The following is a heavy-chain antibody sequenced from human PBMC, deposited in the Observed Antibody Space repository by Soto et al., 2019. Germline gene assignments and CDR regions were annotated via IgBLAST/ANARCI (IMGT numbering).Heavy chain of an antibody. V-gene: IGHV4-61*01. CDR1: GGSVSSGSYY. J-gene: IGHJ3*02. D-gene: IGHD3-16*01. CDR3: AGFSRGAGGGAFDI. CDR2: IYYSGST. Sequence: SETLSLTCTVSGGSVSSGSYYWSWIRQPPGKGLEWIGNIYYSGSTNYNPSLKSRFTISVDTSKNQFSLKLSSVTAADAAVYCCAGFSRGAGGGAFDIWGQGTMVTVSS.